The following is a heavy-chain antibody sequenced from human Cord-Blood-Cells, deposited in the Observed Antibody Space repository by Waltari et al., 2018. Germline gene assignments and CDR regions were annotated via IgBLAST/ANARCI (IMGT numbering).Heavy chain of an antibody. CDR1: GCSIRSSHW. Sequence: QVQLQESGPGLVKPSRTLSFTCAVPGCSIRSSHWWTWARPPPGKGLEWIREIYHSGSTNYNPSLKSRVTISVDKAKNQFSLKLSSVTAADTAVYDCARAIYYDSSGYYYYFDYWGQGTLVTVSS. CDR2: IYHSGST. D-gene: IGHD3-22*01. J-gene: IGHJ4*02. CDR3: ARAIYYDSSGYYYYFDY. V-gene: IGHV4-4*02.